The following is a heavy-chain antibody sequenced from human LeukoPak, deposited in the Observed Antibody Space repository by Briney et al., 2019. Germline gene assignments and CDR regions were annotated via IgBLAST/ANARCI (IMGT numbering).Heavy chain of an antibody. J-gene: IGHJ6*02. CDR2: ISYDGGNK. V-gene: IGHV3-30*18. D-gene: IGHD2-2*02. CDR3: AKDLAPTRYCSSTSCYNHYYYGMDV. Sequence: GALRLSCAASGFTFSSYGMHWVRQAPGKGLEWVAVISYDGGNKYYADSVKGRFTISRDNSKNTLYLQMNSLRAEDTAVYYCAKDLAPTRYCSSTSCYNHYYYGMDVWGQGTTVTVSS. CDR1: GFTFSSYG.